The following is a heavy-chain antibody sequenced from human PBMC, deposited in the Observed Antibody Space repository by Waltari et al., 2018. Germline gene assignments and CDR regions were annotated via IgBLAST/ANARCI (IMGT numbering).Heavy chain of an antibody. CDR2: IKTRAEGVTV. Sequence: EVQLVESGGGLVKPGWSLRLSCAASGFTFNTAGMTWVRRAPGRGLEWVGRIKTRAEGVTVDYAAPLKGRFAVSRDDSKNTVYLEMSGLRTEDSGMYYCATATQTGRLENTDYWGQGTLVTVS. CDR1: GFTFNTAG. D-gene: IGHD1-1*01. V-gene: IGHV3-15*01. J-gene: IGHJ4*02. CDR3: ATATQTGRLENTDY.